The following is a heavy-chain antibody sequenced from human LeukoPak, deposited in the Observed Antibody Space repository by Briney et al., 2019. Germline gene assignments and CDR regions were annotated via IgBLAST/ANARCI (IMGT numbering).Heavy chain of an antibody. J-gene: IGHJ4*02. CDR3: ARGDTAMPSSDY. CDR1: GGSISSYY. D-gene: IGHD5-18*01. V-gene: IGHV4-59*01. CDR2: IYYSGSA. Sequence: SETLSLTCTVSGGSISSYYWSWIRQPPGKGLEWIGYIYYSGSANYNPSLKSRVTISVDTSKNQFSLKLSSVTAADTAVYYCARGDTAMPSSDYWGQGTLVTVSS.